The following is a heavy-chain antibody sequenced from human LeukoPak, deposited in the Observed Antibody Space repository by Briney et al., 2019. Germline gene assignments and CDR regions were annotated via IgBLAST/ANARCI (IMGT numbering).Heavy chain of an antibody. CDR3: ARGPLTYCSSTSCLSEGSGDY. Sequence: SETLSLTCTVSSGSISSSSYYWGWIRQPPGKGLEWIGNIYYSGTTYYNPSHKSRVTISIDTSKNQFSLKLSSVTAADTAVYYCARGPLTYCSSTSCLSEGSGDYWGQGTLVTVSS. CDR1: SGSISSSSYY. J-gene: IGHJ4*02. V-gene: IGHV4-39*01. CDR2: IYYSGTT. D-gene: IGHD2-2*01.